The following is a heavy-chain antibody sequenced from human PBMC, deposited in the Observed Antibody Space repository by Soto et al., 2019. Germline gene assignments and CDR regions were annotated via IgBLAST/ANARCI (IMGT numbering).Heavy chain of an antibody. CDR3: AREGVAARPPYYFDY. V-gene: IGHV3-30-3*01. D-gene: IGHD6-6*01. J-gene: IGHJ4*02. CDR2: ISYDGSNK. Sequence: QVQLVESGGGVVQPGRSLRLSCAASGFTFSSYAMHWVSQAPGKGLEWVAVISYDGSNKYYADSVKGRFTISRDNSKNTLYLQMNSLRAEDTAVYYCAREGVAARPPYYFDYWGQGTLVTVSS. CDR1: GFTFSSYA.